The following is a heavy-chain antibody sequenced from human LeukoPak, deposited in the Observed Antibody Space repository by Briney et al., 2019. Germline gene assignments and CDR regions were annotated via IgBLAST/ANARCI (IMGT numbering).Heavy chain of an antibody. J-gene: IGHJ4*02. Sequence: PSETLSLTCTVSGGSISSGSYYWSWIRQPAGKGLEWIGRIYTSGSTNYNPSLKSRVTISVDTSKNQFSLKLSSVTAADTAVYYCKLDYYDSSGPDYWGQGTLVTVSS. CDR2: IYTSGST. CDR3: KLDYYDSSGPDY. V-gene: IGHV4-61*02. D-gene: IGHD3-22*01. CDR1: GGSISSGSYY.